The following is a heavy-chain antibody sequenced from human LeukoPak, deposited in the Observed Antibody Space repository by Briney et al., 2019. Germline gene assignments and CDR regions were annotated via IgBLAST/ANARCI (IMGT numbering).Heavy chain of an antibody. D-gene: IGHD5-24*01. CDR1: GXSISNYY. V-gene: IGHV4-59*01. Sequence: SETLSLTCPVSGXSISNYYDWTWIRQPPGKGLEWIGYVYYTGSTNFNPSLKRRVTMSLDTSRNQFSLKLTSLTAADTAVYYCARGAMATTPFFDYWGQGTLVTVSS. J-gene: IGHJ4*02. CDR2: VYYTGST. CDR3: ARGAMATTPFFDY.